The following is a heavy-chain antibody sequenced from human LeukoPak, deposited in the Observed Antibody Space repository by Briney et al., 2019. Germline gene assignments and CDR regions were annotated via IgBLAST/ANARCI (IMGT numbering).Heavy chain of an antibody. CDR1: GFTFSSYS. D-gene: IGHD3-16*01. J-gene: IGHJ3*02. Sequence: GGSLRLCCAASGFTFSSYSMNWVRQAPGKGLEWVSSISTSSSYIYSADSVKGRFTISRDNAKNSLYLQMNSLGAEDTAVYYCVRDTFSPDAFDIWGQGTMVTVSS. CDR2: ISTSSSYI. CDR3: VRDTFSPDAFDI. V-gene: IGHV3-21*01.